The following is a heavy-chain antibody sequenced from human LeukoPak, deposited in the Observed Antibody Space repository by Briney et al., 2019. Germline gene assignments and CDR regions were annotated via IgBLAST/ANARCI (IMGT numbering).Heavy chain of an antibody. V-gene: IGHV3-23*01. CDR1: GLTFRNYA. CDR3: AKTPNSGYDSDFDF. J-gene: IGHJ4*02. CDR2: ISGSGGIT. D-gene: IGHD5-12*01. Sequence: GSLRLSRAASGLTFRNYAMSWVRQAPGKGLEWVSTISGSGGITSHADSVKGRFTISRDNSKNTLFLRMDSLRAEDTAVYYCAKTPNSGYDSDFDFWGQGILVTVSS.